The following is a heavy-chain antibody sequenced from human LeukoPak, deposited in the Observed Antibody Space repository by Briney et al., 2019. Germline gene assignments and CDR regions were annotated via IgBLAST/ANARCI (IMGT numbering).Heavy chain of an antibody. D-gene: IGHD3-10*01. CDR2: IKQDGSEK. Sequence: PWGSLRLSRAASGFTFSNYWMSWVRQAPGKGLEWVANIKQDGSEKYYVDSMKGRFTISRDNAKNSLYLQMNSLRAEDTAVYYCARDTKYYYGSGTGFDYWGQGTLVTVSS. J-gene: IGHJ4*02. CDR3: ARDTKYYYGSGTGFDY. CDR1: GFTFSNYW. V-gene: IGHV3-7*01.